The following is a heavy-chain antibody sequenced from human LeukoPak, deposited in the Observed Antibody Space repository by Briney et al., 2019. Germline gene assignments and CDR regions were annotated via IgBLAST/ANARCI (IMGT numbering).Heavy chain of an antibody. J-gene: IGHJ6*03. CDR2: IYYSGST. D-gene: IGHD3-3*01. CDR1: GGSISSSSYY. Sequence: SETLSLTCTVSGGSISSSSYYWGWIRQPPGKGLEWIGSIYYSGSTYYNPSLKSRVTISVDTSKNQFSLKLSSVTAADTAVYYCARSYYEPGGPYYYYYMDVWGKGTTVTVSS. CDR3: ARSYYEPGGPYYYYYMDV. V-gene: IGHV4-39*07.